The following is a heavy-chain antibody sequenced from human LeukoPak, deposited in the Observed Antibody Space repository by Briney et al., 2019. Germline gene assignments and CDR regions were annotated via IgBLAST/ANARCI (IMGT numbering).Heavy chain of an antibody. J-gene: IGHJ3*02. Sequence: GGSLRLSCAASGFTFSSYSMNWVRQAPGKGLEWVSYISSSSTYIFYADSVKGRFTISRDDAKNSLYLQMNSLRAEDTAVYSCARVRVGATSGGAFDIWGQGTMVTVSS. CDR3: ARVRVGATSGGAFDI. CDR2: ISSSSTYI. D-gene: IGHD1-26*01. V-gene: IGHV3-21*05. CDR1: GFTFSSYS.